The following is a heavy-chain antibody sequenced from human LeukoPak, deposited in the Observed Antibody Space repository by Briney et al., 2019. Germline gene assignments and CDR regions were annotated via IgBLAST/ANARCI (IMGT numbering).Heavy chain of an antibody. Sequence: PGGSLRLSCAASGFTVSSNYMSWVRQAPGKGLEWASVIYSGGSTYYADSVKGRFTISRDNSKNTLYLQMNSLRAEDTAVYYCARGAPQVEMATITGDAFDIWGQGTMVTVSS. CDR2: IYSGGST. J-gene: IGHJ3*02. CDR3: ARGAPQVEMATITGDAFDI. D-gene: IGHD5-24*01. V-gene: IGHV3-53*01. CDR1: GFTVSSNY.